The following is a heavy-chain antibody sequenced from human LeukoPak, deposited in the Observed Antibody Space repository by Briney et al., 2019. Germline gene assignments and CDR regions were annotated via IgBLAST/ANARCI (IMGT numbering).Heavy chain of an antibody. CDR1: GGSFSGYY. CDR2: IYYSGGT. J-gene: IGHJ6*02. D-gene: IGHD3-3*01. Sequence: SETLSLTCAVYGGSFSGYYWSWIRQHPGKGLEWIGYIYYSGGTYYNPSLKSRVTISVDTSKNQFSLKLSSVTAADTAVYYCARAAYYDFWSGYYPYYYGMDVWGQGTTVTVSS. CDR3: ARAAYYDFWSGYYPYYYGMDV. V-gene: IGHV4-31*11.